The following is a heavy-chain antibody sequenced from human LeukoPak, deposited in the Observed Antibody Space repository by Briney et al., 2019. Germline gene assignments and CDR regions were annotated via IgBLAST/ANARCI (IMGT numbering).Heavy chain of an antibody. D-gene: IGHD2-2*01. Sequence: GGSLRLSCAASGFTFSSYAMHWVRPAPGKGLEWVAVISYDGSNKYYADSVKGRFTISRDNSKNTLYLQMNSLRAEDTAVYYCARGKGCSSTSCPGGYFDLWGRGTLVTVSS. CDR1: GFTFSSYA. V-gene: IGHV3-30*04. CDR2: ISYDGSNK. J-gene: IGHJ2*01. CDR3: ARGKGCSSTSCPGGYFDL.